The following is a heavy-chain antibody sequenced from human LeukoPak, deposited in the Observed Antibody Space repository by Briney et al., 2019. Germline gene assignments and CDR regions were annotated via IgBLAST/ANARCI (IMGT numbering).Heavy chain of an antibody. V-gene: IGHV1-58*02. CDR1: GFTFTSSA. CDR3: AADTRGYSSMDY. CDR2: IVVGSGNT. D-gene: IGHD5-18*01. J-gene: IGHJ4*02. Sequence: SVKVSCKASGFTFTSSAMQWVRQARGQRLEWIGWIVVGSGNTNYAQKFQERVTITGDMSTSTAYMELSSLRPEDTAVYYCAADTRGYSSMDYWGQGTLVTVSS.